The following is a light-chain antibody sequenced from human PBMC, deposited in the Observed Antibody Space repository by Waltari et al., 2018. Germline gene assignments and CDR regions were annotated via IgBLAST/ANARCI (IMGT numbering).Light chain of an antibody. CDR3: VQGTGWPWT. CDR1: QSLVFVDGNTY. J-gene: IGKJ1*01. V-gene: IGKV2-30*01. Sequence: VLVQSPLSLPVSLGQPASISCRSNQSLVFVDGNTYLNWLHQRPGQSPRRLNYNVSNREYGVPDRFTGSGSGTGFTLKISRVAAEDVGVSYCVQGTGWPWTFGQGTKVEIK. CDR2: NVS.